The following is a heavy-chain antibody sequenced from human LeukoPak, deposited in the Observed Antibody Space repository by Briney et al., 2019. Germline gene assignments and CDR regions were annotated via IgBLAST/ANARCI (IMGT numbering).Heavy chain of an antibody. CDR1: GGSISRYY. J-gene: IGHJ2*01. CDR2: IYYSGST. CDR3: ARRSPRDWYFDL. D-gene: IGHD1-26*01. V-gene: IGHV4-59*08. Sequence: SETLSLTCTVPGGSISRYYWSWIRQPPGKGLEWIGYIYYSGSTNYNPSLKSRVTISVDTSKNQFSLKLSSVTAADTAVYYCARRSPRDWYFDLWGRGTLVTVSS.